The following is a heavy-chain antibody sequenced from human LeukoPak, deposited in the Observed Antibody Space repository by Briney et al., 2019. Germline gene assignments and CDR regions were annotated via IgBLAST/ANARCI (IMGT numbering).Heavy chain of an antibody. CDR1: GRSISCYY. CDR2: IPHRGST. Sequence: SETLSLTCTVSGRSISCYYRRWTRQPPGKGLEWSGYIPHRGSTKYTPTLKSRVTISADPSTSRFSLKLSSVTAADTAVYYCARVPRYQLLGQAFDMWGQGTMVTVSS. D-gene: IGHD2-2*01. CDR3: ARVPRYQLLGQAFDM. J-gene: IGHJ3*02. V-gene: IGHV4-59*01.